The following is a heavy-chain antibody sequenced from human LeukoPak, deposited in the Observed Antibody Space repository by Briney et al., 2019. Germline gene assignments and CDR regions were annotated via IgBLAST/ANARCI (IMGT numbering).Heavy chain of an antibody. CDR1: GFTFNSYA. CDR2: SGGVSTT. V-gene: IGHV3-23*01. J-gene: IGHJ4*02. CDR3: AKASRASCGGAFCYHFDS. D-gene: IGHD2-21*01. Sequence: PGGSLRLSCVASGFTFNSYAMSWVRQAPGRGWSGSQLSGGVSTTWHADSVRGRFTISRDNSKNTVYLQMNSLRAEDTAVYYCAKASRASCGGAFCYHFDSWGPGTLVTVSS.